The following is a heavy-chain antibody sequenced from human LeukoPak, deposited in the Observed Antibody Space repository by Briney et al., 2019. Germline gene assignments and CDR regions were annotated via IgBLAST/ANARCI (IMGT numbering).Heavy chain of an antibody. CDR2: ISYDGSNK. Sequence: GRSLRLSCGASGFTFSSYGMHWVREARGRGLEGGAVISYDGSNKYYADSVKGRFTISRDNSKNTLYLQMNSLRAEDTAVYYCAKEVVVTAFDIWGQGTMVTVSS. CDR1: GFTFSSYG. CDR3: AKEVVVTAFDI. J-gene: IGHJ3*02. V-gene: IGHV3-30*18. D-gene: IGHD2-21*02.